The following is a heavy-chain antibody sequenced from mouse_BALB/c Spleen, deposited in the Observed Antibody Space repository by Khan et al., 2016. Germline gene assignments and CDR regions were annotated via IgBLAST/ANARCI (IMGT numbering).Heavy chain of an antibody. J-gene: IGHJ4*01. V-gene: IGHV6-6*02. CDR2: ISLKSNNYAT. Sequence: EVKLEVSGGGLVQPGGSMKLSCVASGFTFSNYWMNWVRQSPEKGLEWVAEISLKSNNYATHYAESVKGRFTISRDDSKSSVYLQLNNLRAEDSGIYFCHNGHFAMDYWGQGTSVTVSS. CDR1: GFTFSNYW. CDR3: HNGHFAMDY.